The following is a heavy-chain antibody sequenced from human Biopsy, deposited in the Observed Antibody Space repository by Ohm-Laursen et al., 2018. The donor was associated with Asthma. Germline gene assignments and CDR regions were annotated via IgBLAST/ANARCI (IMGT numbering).Heavy chain of an antibody. CDR3: AKDWKSLYVQYFFEY. CDR1: GFTFSSYA. D-gene: IGHD5/OR15-5a*01. CDR2: ISSSGAST. J-gene: IGHJ4*02. V-gene: IGHV3-23*01. Sequence: SLRLSCTASGFTFSSYAMSWVRQAPGKGLEGVSSISSSGASTYYADSVKGRFTISRDNSKNTIYLQLNSLRAEDTAVYYCAKDWKSLYVQYFFEYWGQGTLVTVSS.